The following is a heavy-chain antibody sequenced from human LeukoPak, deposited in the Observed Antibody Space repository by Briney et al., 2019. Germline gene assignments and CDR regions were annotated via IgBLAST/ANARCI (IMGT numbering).Heavy chain of an antibody. CDR1: GFTVSSNY. V-gene: IGHV3-66*01. D-gene: IGHD6-13*01. CDR2: IYSGGST. CDR3: ARDTLYSSSWYYFDY. Sequence: QPGGSLRLSCAASGFTVSSNYMSWVRQAPGKGLEWVSVIYSGGSTYYADSGKGRFTISRDNSKNTLYLQMNSLRAEDTAVYYCARDTLYSSSWYYFDYWGQGTLVTVSS. J-gene: IGHJ4*02.